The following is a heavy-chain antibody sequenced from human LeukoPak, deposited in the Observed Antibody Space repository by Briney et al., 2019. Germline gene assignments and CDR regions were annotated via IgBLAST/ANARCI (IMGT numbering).Heavy chain of an antibody. CDR3: ASAIGSIWCEFDY. J-gene: IGHJ4*02. CDR2: IYSGGYT. Sequence: GGSLRLSCAASGFTVNNNYMSWVRQAPGRGLEWVSVIYSGGYTYYTGSVKGRFTISRDNSKNTLYLQMNSLRAEDTAVYYCASAIGSIWCEFDYWGQGTLVTVSS. V-gene: IGHV3-53*01. D-gene: IGHD6-13*01. CDR1: GFTVNNNY.